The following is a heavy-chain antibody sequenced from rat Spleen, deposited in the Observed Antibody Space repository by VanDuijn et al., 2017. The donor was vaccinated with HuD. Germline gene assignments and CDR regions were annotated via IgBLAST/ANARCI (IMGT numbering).Heavy chain of an antibody. Sequence: EVQLVETGGGLVQPGRSLKLSCVASGFTFNNYWMTWIRQAPGKGLEWVASISTGGGNTYYRDSVKGRFTISRDNAKSTLYLQMDSLRSEDTATYYCAREIRHYFDYWGQGILVTVSS. CDR2: ISTGGGNT. V-gene: IGHV5-31*01. CDR1: GFTFNNYW. J-gene: IGHJ2*01. CDR3: AREIRHYFDY.